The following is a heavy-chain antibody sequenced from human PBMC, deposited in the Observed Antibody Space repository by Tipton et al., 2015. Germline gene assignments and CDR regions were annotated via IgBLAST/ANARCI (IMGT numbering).Heavy chain of an antibody. D-gene: IGHD3-16*02. Sequence: TLSLTCTVSVVPITTGDYYWSWIRQPPGKGLEWIGHISYNGSTCCNPSLKSRLTTSIDTSKNQFSLKLSSVTAADTAVYYCARVEGYDYVWGKYRENYYFDYWGQGTLVTVSS. J-gene: IGHJ4*02. CDR2: ISYNGST. V-gene: IGHV4-30-4*01. CDR3: ARVEGYDYVWGKYRENYYFDY. CDR1: VVPITTGDYY.